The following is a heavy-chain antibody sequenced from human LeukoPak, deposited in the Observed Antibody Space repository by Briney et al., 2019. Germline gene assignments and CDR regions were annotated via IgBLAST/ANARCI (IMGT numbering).Heavy chain of an antibody. CDR1: GGTFSSYA. J-gene: IGHJ4*02. CDR3: ARDFSGSFLFDY. D-gene: IGHD1-26*01. CDR2: IIPILGIA. V-gene: IGHV1-69*04. Sequence: SVKVSCKASGGTFSSYAISWVRQAPGQGLEWMGRIIPILGIANYAQKFQGRVTITADESTSTAYMELSSLRSEDTAVYYCARDFSGSFLFDYWGQGTLVTVSS.